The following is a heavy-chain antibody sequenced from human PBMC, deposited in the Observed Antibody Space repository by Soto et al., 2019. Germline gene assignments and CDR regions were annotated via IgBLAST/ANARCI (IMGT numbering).Heavy chain of an antibody. D-gene: IGHD5-18*01. Sequence: SPTLSATSSVSGGTIVGYYWSRIRQPPGKGLDCLVYMYYSLVTNCNPPLKSRVTISVDTSKSQFSLKLSSVTAADTAVYYSEQSFLTAAVLFDYWRHGSLVTVSS. CDR2: MYYSLVT. V-gene: IGHV4-59*01. CDR3: EQSFLTAAVLFDY. CDR1: GGTIVGYY. J-gene: IGHJ4*01.